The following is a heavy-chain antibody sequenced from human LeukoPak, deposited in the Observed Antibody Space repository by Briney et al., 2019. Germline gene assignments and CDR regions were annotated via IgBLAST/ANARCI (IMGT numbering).Heavy chain of an antibody. V-gene: IGHV4-4*07. CDR2: IHISGST. D-gene: IGHD5-12*01. J-gene: IGHJ4*02. Sequence: SETLSLTCTVSGGSISDSLWSWIRQPAGKGLEWIGRIHISGSTNYNPSLTSRVTISVDTSKNQFSLKLSSVTAADTAVYYCARHVRGIVATMGFDYWGQGTLVTVSS. CDR1: GGSISDSL. CDR3: ARHVRGIVATMGFDY.